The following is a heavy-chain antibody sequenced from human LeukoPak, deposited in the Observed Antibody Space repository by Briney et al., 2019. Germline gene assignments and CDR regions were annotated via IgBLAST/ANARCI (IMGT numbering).Heavy chain of an antibody. Sequence: ASVKVSCKASGYTFTDYHMHWVQQAPGKGLEWMARVDPEDGETIYAEKFQGRVTITADTSTDTAYMELSSLRSEDTAVYYCATPWYCSSTSCYTLDAFDIWGQGTMVTVSS. J-gene: IGHJ3*02. CDR2: VDPEDGET. CDR1: GYTFTDYH. D-gene: IGHD2-2*02. V-gene: IGHV1-69-2*01. CDR3: ATPWYCSSTSCYTLDAFDI.